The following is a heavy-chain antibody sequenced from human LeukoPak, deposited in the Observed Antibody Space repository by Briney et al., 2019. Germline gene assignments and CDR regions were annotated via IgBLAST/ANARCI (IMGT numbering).Heavy chain of an antibody. Sequence: SETLSLTCAVSGGSISSSNWWSGGRQPPGKGLEWIGEIYHSGSTNYNPSLKSRVTISVEKEKNKFSMKLSSVTAADTAVYYCAGIGGGRYSGYDSDFDYWGQGTLVTVSS. V-gene: IGHV4-4*02. CDR3: AGIGGGRYSGYDSDFDY. CDR1: GGSISSSNW. J-gene: IGHJ4*02. D-gene: IGHD5-12*01. CDR2: IYHSGST.